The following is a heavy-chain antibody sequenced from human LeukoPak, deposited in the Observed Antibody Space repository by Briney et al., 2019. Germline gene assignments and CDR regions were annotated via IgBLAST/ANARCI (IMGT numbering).Heavy chain of an antibody. D-gene: IGHD2-15*01. CDR3: AREGCSGGSCYPY. V-gene: IGHV4-4*07. Sequence: SETLSLTCTVSGGSMSNYYWTWIRQPAGKGLEFIGRMHTSGNSNYNPSLKSRVTMSVDTSNNQFSLRLSSVTAADTAVYYCAREGCSGGSCYPYWGQGTLVTVSS. CDR2: MHTSGNS. CDR1: GGSMSNYY. J-gene: IGHJ4*02.